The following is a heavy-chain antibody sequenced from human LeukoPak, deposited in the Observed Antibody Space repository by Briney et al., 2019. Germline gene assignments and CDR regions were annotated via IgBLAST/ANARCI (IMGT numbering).Heavy chain of an antibody. CDR2: ISYDGSNK. Sequence: GGSLRLSCAASGFTFSSYAMHWVRQAPGKGLEWVAVISYDGSNKYYADSVKGRFTISRDNSKNTLYLQMNSLRAEDTAVYYCARGRYYYDSSGYYYKAYWGQGTLVTVSS. J-gene: IGHJ4*02. CDR1: GFTFSSYA. D-gene: IGHD3-22*01. V-gene: IGHV3-30-3*01. CDR3: ARGRYYYDSSGYYYKAY.